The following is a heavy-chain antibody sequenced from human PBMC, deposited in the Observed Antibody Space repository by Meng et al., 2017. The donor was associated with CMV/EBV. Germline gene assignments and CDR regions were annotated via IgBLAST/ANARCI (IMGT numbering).Heavy chain of an antibody. D-gene: IGHD6-19*01. V-gene: IGHV1-24*01. Sequence: QFQRVKAEAEVKKPGASVKVSCKVSGYTLTELSMHWVRQAPGKGLEWMGGFDPEDGETIYAQKFQGRVTMTEDTSTDTAYMELSSLRSEDTAVYYCATEIFGGWYSFDYWGQGTLVTVSS. CDR3: ATEIFGGWYSFDY. J-gene: IGHJ4*02. CDR1: GYTLTELS. CDR2: FDPEDGET.